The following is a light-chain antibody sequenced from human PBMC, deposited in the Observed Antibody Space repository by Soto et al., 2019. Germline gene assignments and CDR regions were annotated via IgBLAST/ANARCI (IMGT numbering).Light chain of an antibody. CDR1: SSDVGGYKY. CDR3: CSYAGNSLWV. V-gene: IGLV2-11*01. CDR2: DVS. J-gene: IGLJ3*02. Sequence: QSVLTQPRSVSGSPGQSVTISCNGTSSDVGGYKYVSWYQQHPGKAPKLMIYDVSKWPSGVPDRFSGSKSGNTASLTISGLQAEDEADYYCCSYAGNSLWVFGGGTKLTVL.